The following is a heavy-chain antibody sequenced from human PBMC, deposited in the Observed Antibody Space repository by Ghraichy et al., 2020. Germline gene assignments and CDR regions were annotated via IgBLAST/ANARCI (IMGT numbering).Heavy chain of an antibody. CDR1: GFTFSSYS. J-gene: IGHJ4*02. Sequence: GGSPRLSCAASGFTFSSYSMNWVRQAPGKGLEWVSSISSSSSYIYYADSVKGRFTISRDNAKNSLYLQMNSLRAEDTAVYYCAREDDFWSGVFDYWGQGTLVTVSS. V-gene: IGHV3-21*01. CDR2: ISSSSSYI. D-gene: IGHD3-3*01. CDR3: AREDDFWSGVFDY.